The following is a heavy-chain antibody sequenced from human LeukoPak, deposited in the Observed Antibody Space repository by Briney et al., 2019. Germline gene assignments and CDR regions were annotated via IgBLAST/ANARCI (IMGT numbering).Heavy chain of an antibody. V-gene: IGHV4-59*08. CDR2: IYYSWST. CDR3: ARSGYCSGGSCSGYYYYGMDV. CDR1: GGSNSSYY. Sequence: SETLPLTCTGSGGSNSSYYWSWIRQPPGKGLEWIGYIYYSWSTNYHPSLKSRVTISVDTSKNQFSLKLSSVTAADTAVYYCARSGYCSGGSCSGYYYYGMDVCSQATTVTVSS. D-gene: IGHD2-15*01. J-gene: IGHJ6*02.